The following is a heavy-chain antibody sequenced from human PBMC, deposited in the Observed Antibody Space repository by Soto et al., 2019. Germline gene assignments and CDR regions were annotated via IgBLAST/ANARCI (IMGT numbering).Heavy chain of an antibody. CDR1: GGTFSSYA. D-gene: IGHD6-6*01. J-gene: IGHJ3*02. CDR2: IIPIFGTA. V-gene: IGHV1-69*13. Sequence: VASVKVSCKASGGTFSSYAISWVRQAPGQGLEWMGGIIPIFGTANYAQKFQGRVTITADESTSTAYMELSSLRSEDTAVYYCARAGYSSSPGAFDIWGQGTMVTVSS. CDR3: ARAGYSSSPGAFDI.